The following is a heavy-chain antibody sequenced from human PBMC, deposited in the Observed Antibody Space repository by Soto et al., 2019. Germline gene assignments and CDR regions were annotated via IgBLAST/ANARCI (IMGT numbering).Heavy chain of an antibody. CDR3: ARGMTTVTYYFDY. D-gene: IGHD4-17*01. Sequence: GASVKVSCKASGYTFTSYHIHWVRQAPGQGLEWMGIIDPSGGSTTYAQNFQGRVTMTRDTSTSIVYMELSSLRSEDTAVYYCARGMTTVTYYFDYWGQGTLVTVSS. V-gene: IGHV1-46*01. CDR2: IDPSGGST. CDR1: GYTFTSYH. J-gene: IGHJ4*02.